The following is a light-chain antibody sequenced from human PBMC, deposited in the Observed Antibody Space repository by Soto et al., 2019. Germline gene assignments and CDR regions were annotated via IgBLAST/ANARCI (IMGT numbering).Light chain of an antibody. J-gene: IGKJ5*01. CDR1: QSVSSSY. V-gene: IGKV3-20*01. CDR3: QQYGSSPVT. Sequence: EIVLTQSPGTLSLSPGERATLSCRASQSVSSSYLAWYQQKPGQAPRLLIYGASSRATGIPDRFSGSGSGTDFTLTISRLEPEYFAVYFCQQYGSSPVTFGQGTRLEIK. CDR2: GAS.